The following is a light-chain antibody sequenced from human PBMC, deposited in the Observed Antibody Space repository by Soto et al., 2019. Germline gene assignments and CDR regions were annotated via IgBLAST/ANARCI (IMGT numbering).Light chain of an antibody. J-gene: IGKJ2*01. Sequence: DIVMTQSPLSLPVTPGEPASISCRSSQSLLHSNGYNYLDWYLQKPGQSPQLLIYLGSNRASGVPDRFSGSGSGTDFTLKISRVEAEDVGVYYCMQALQSPLYTFGQGTVVEIK. CDR2: LGS. CDR1: QSLLHSNGYNY. V-gene: IGKV2-28*01. CDR3: MQALQSPLYT.